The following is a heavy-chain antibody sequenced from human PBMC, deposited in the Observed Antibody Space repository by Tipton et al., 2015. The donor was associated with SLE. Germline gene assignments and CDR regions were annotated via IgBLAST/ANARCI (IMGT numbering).Heavy chain of an antibody. J-gene: IGHJ5*02. CDR3: ARVWVITATGWFDP. CDR1: GGSISSGVYY. CDR2: IYHSGNT. V-gene: IGHV4-31*03. Sequence: TLSLTCTVSGGSISSGVYYWSWIRQHPGKGLEWIGYIYHSGNTYYNPSLKSRVTISVDTSKNQFSLKLSTVTAADTARYYCARVWVITATGWFDPWGRGTLVTVSS. D-gene: IGHD3-22*01.